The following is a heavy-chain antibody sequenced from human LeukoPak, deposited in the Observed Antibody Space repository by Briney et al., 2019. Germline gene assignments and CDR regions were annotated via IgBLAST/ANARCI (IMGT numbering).Heavy chain of an antibody. D-gene: IGHD6-13*01. CDR2: IYTSGST. V-gene: IGHV4-4*07. J-gene: IGHJ6*03. Sequence: SETLSLTCTVSGGSIGSYYWSWIRQPAGKGLEWIGRIYTSGSTNYNPSLKSRVTMSVDTSKNQFSLKLSSVTAADTAVYYCARERSGSSYYYYYYYMDVWGKGTTVTISS. CDR1: GGSIGSYY. CDR3: ARERSGSSYYYYYYYMDV.